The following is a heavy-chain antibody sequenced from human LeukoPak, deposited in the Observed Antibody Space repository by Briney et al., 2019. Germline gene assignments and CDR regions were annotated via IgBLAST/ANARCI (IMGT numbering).Heavy chain of an antibody. CDR2: IYHSGST. D-gene: IGHD2-15*01. Sequence: SGTLSPTCAVSGYSLSSGYYWVLIRPPPREGLEWIGSIYHSGSTYYNPSLKSRVTISVDTSKNQFSLKLSSVTAADTAVYYCARGGAATGNFDYWGQGTLVTVSS. V-gene: IGHV4-38-2*01. J-gene: IGHJ4*02. CDR3: ARGGAATGNFDY. CDR1: GYSLSSGYY.